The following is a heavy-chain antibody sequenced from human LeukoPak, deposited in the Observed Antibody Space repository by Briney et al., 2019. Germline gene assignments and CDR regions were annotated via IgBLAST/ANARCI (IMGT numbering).Heavy chain of an antibody. J-gene: IGHJ3*02. CDR1: GGSFSGYY. CDR3: ARVVVLAATDAFDI. CDR2: INHSGST. D-gene: IGHD2-2*01. Sequence: SETLSLTCAVYGGSFSGYYWSWIRQPPGKGLEWIGEINHSGSTNYNPSLKSRVTISVDTSKNQFSLKLSSVTAADTAVYYCARVVVLAATDAFDIWGQGTMVTVSS. V-gene: IGHV4-34*01.